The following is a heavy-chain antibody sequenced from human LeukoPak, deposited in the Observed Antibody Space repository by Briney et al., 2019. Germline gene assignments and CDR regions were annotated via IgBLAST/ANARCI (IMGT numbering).Heavy chain of an antibody. D-gene: IGHD3-3*01. CDR2: IYSGGST. CDR1: GFTFSSYS. V-gene: IGHV3-66*01. Sequence: GGSLRLSCAASGFTFSSYSMNWVRQAPGKGLEWVSVIYSGGSTYYADSVKGRFTISRDNSKNTLYLQMNSLRAEDTAVYYCAREITIFGPMDVWGQGTTVTVSS. CDR3: AREITIFGPMDV. J-gene: IGHJ6*02.